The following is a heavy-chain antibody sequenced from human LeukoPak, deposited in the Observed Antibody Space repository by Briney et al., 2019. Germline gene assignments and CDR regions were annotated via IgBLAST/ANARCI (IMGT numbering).Heavy chain of an antibody. J-gene: IGHJ3*02. CDR2: ISYSGST. Sequence: SETLSLTCTVSGGSISSYYWSWIRQPPGKGLEWIGYISYSGSTNYNPSLKSRVTISVDTSKNHFSLKLSSMTAADTAVYYCARGQRSGDDAFDIWGQGTMVTVSS. CDR1: GGSISSYY. CDR3: ARGQRSGDDAFDI. V-gene: IGHV4-59*01. D-gene: IGHD3-10*01.